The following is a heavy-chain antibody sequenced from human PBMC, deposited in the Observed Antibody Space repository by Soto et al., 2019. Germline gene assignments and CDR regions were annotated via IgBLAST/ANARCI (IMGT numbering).Heavy chain of an antibody. Sequence: SVKGSCKASGGVFRNYAINWVRQAPGQGLEWMGGIIPVFGTADYPQKFQGRVTITADESTTTAYMELTSLKTEDTAVYFCARDRWGSYSFDSWGQGTLVTVSS. J-gene: IGHJ5*01. CDR2: IIPVFGTA. V-gene: IGHV1-69*13. CDR1: GGVFRNYA. D-gene: IGHD1-26*01. CDR3: ARDRWGSYSFDS.